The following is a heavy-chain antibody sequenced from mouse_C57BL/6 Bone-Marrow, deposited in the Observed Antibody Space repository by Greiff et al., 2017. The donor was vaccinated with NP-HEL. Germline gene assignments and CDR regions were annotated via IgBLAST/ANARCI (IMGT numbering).Heavy chain of an antibody. J-gene: IGHJ1*03. V-gene: IGHV1-53*01. D-gene: IGHD2-4*01. CDR3: ARREGLRRPYWYFDV. CDR1: GYTFTSYW. CDR2: INPSNGGT. Sequence: VKLQQPGTELVKPGASVKLSCKASGYTFTSYWMHWVKQRPGQGLEWIGNINPSNGGTNYNEKFKSKATLTVDKSSSTAYMQLSSLTSEDSAVYYCARREGLRRPYWYFDVWGTGTTVTVSS.